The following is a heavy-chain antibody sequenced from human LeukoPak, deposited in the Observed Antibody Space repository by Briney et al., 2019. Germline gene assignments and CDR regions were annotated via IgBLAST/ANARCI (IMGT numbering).Heavy chain of an antibody. D-gene: IGHD2-15*01. CDR2: IYSGGST. Sequence: PGGSLRLSCAASGFTFSSYAMSWVRQAPGKGLEWVSVIYSGGSTYYADSVKGRFTISRDNSKNTLYLQMNSLRAEDTAVYYCARGVLGYCSGGSCYHDFFDYWGQGTLVTVSS. J-gene: IGHJ4*02. V-gene: IGHV3-53*01. CDR3: ARGVLGYCSGGSCYHDFFDY. CDR1: GFTFSSYA.